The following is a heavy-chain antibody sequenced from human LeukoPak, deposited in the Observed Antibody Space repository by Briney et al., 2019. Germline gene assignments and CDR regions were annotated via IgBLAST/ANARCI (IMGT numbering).Heavy chain of an antibody. CDR1: GFIFSNYG. V-gene: IGHV3-23*01. CDR3: VGGRVAY. CDR2: ISGGGGGI. D-gene: IGHD2-15*01. J-gene: IGHJ4*02. Sequence: PGGSLRLSCAASGFIFSNYGMSWVRQAPGKGLEWVSTISGGGGGIYYADSVQGRFTISRDNSKNMLYLQMNSLRAEDTAVYYCVGGRVAYWGQGTLVTVSS.